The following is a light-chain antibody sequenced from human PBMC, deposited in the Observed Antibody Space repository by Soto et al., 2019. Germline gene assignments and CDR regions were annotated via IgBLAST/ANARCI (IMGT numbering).Light chain of an antibody. J-gene: IGKJ4*01. Sequence: EIVLTQSPGTLSLSPGERATLSCRASQSVSSSYLAWYQQKPGQAPRLLIYGASSRATGIPDRFSGSGSGTDFTLTISRLEPDYFAVYYCQQYGSSPLVTFGGGTKVAIK. CDR3: QQYGSSPLVT. CDR1: QSVSSSY. V-gene: IGKV3-20*01. CDR2: GAS.